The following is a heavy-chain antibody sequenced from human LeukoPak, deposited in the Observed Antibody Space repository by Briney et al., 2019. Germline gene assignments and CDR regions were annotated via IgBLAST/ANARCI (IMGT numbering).Heavy chain of an antibody. D-gene: IGHD1-1*01. J-gene: IGHJ4*02. Sequence: GGSLRLSCETSGFTFSTYNMRWVRQAPGKGLECVSYISGGTSTIYYADSVKGRFTISRDNAKNSLFLQMNSLRAEDTAVYYCAKHWNDLDYWGQGTLVTVSS. CDR2: ISGGTSTI. CDR1: GFTFSTYN. V-gene: IGHV3-48*01. CDR3: AKHWNDLDY.